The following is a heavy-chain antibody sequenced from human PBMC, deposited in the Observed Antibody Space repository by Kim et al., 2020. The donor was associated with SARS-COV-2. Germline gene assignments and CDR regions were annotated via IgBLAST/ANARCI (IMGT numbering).Heavy chain of an antibody. CDR1: GGSISSSNW. Sequence: SETLSLTCAVSGGSISSSNWWSWVRQPPGKGLEWIGEIYHSGSTNYNPSLKSQVTISVDKSKNQFSLKLSSVTAADTAVYYCASAYYYGSGSYPNWFDPWGQGTLVTVSS. D-gene: IGHD3-10*01. CDR2: IYHSGST. CDR3: ASAYYYGSGSYPNWFDP. J-gene: IGHJ5*02. V-gene: IGHV4-4*02.